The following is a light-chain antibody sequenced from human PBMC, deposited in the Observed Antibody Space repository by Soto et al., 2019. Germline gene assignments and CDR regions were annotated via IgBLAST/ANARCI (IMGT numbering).Light chain of an antibody. CDR1: QSIASY. CDR3: QQSFSIPIT. Sequence: DIQMTQSPSSLSASVGDRVTITCRASQSIASYLNWYQQKPGKAPKLLISDTSSLQSGVPTRLSGSGSGTDFTLTISSLQPEDFATYYCQQSFSIPITFGQGTRLEI. CDR2: DTS. J-gene: IGKJ5*01. V-gene: IGKV1-39*01.